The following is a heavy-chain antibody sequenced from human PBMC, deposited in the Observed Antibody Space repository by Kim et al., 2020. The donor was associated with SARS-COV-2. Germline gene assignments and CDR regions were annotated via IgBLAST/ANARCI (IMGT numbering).Heavy chain of an antibody. D-gene: IGHD6-19*01. Sequence: SVKVSCKASGGTFSSYAISWVRQAPGQGLEWMGGIIPIFGTANYAQKFQGRVTITADESTSTAYMELSSLRSEDTAMYYCARVDSSGWFSPTTYYFDYWGQGTLVTVSS. J-gene: IGHJ4*02. V-gene: IGHV1-69*13. CDR3: ARVDSSGWFSPTTYYFDY. CDR1: GGTFSSYA. CDR2: IIPIFGTA.